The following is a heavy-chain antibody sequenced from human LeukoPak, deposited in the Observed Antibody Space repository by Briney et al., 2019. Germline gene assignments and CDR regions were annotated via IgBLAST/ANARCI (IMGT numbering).Heavy chain of an antibody. J-gene: IGHJ4*02. CDR1: GFTFTNYN. D-gene: IGHD4-17*01. CDR2: ISAGGTYI. CDR3: ARDLSVHGDAYFDY. V-gene: IGHV3-21*04. Sequence: NTGGSLRLSCAASGFTFTNYNINWVRQAPGKGLEWVSSISAGGTYIYYADSVKGRFTISSDSAKDSVYLQMNSLRAEDTAVYYCARDLSVHGDAYFDYWGQGTLVTVSS.